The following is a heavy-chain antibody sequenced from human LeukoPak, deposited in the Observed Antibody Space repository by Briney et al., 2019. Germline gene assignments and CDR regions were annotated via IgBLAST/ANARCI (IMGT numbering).Heavy chain of an antibody. CDR3: TTALRAGAPIQYYYYYYMDV. CDR2: IKSKTDGGTT. V-gene: IGHV3-15*01. CDR1: GFTFSNAW. Sequence: GGSLRLSCAASGFTFSNAWMSWVRQAPGKGLEWVGRIKSKTDGGTTDYAAPVKGRFTISRDDSKNTLYLQMNSLKTEDTAVYYCTTALRAGAPIQYYYYYYMDVWGKGTTVTVSS. D-gene: IGHD6-19*01. J-gene: IGHJ6*03.